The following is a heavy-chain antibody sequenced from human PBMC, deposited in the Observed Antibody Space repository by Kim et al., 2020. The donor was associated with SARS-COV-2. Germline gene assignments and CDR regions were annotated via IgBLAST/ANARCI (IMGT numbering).Heavy chain of an antibody. D-gene: IGHD6-19*01. J-gene: IGHJ4*02. CDR2: IWYDGSHK. Sequence: GGSLRLSCTVSGLTFSSYCMHWVRQAPGKGLEWVAVIWYDGSHKYYADSVKGRFTISRDNSRDTLYLQMNSLRVEDTAVYYCARDLGSGWNEDYYFDYWGRGTLVTVSS. CDR1: GLTFSSYC. CDR3: ARDLGSGWNEDYYFDY. V-gene: IGHV3-33*01.